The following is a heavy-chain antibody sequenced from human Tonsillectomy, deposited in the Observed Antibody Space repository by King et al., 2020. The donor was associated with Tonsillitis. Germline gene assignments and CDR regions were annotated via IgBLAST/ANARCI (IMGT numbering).Heavy chain of an antibody. Sequence: VQLVESGGGLVQPGGSLRLSCAASGFTFSSYDMHWVRQATGKSLEWVSAIGTAGDTYYPGSVKGRFTISRDNAQNSLYLQMNSLRAGDTAVYYCASGGNYYDTSGYYIAFYYWGQGTLVTVSS. V-gene: IGHV3-13*01. CDR2: IGTAGDT. CDR1: GFTFSSYD. D-gene: IGHD3-22*01. CDR3: ASGGNYYDTSGYYIAFYY. J-gene: IGHJ4*02.